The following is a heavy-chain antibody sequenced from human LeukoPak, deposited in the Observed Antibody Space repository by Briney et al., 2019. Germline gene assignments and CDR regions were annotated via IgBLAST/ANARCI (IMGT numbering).Heavy chain of an antibody. V-gene: IGHV3-30*04. J-gene: IGHJ4*02. CDR3: TRDGQRTGENLDY. CDR2: ISYDGSTK. Sequence: GRSLRLSCGASGFMFSTYAMHWVRQAPGKGLEWVAVISYDGSTKSYADSVKGRFTISRDISKNTLYLQMNSLRLEDTAVYYCTRDGQRTGENLDYWGQGTLVTVSS. CDR1: GFMFSTYA. D-gene: IGHD6-25*01.